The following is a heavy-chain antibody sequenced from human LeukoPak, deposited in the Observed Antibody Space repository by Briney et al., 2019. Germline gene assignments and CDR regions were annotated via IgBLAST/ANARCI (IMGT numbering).Heavy chain of an antibody. V-gene: IGHV1-2*02. J-gene: IGHJ6*03. Sequence: ASVKVSCKASGYTFTGYYMHWVRQAPGQGLEWMGWINPNSGGTNYAQKFQGRVTMTRDTSISTAYMELSRLRSDDTAVYYCARDPTGYCTNGVCYIAAYYMDVWGKGTTVNVSS. CDR1: GYTFTGYY. CDR2: INPNSGGT. D-gene: IGHD2-8*01. CDR3: ARDPTGYCTNGVCYIAAYYMDV.